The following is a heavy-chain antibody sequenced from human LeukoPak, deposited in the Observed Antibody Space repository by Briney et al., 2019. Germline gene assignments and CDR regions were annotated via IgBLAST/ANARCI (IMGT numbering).Heavy chain of an antibody. Sequence: SETLSLTCAVSDDSFSSHYWTWIRQPPGKGLEWIGYISYIGRTNYNPSLKSRVTISIDTSKNQFSLKLTSVTVADTAVYYCARDLVTVTKGFDIWGQGTMVSVSS. V-gene: IGHV4-59*11. CDR1: DDSFSSHY. J-gene: IGHJ3*02. CDR3: ARDLVTVTKGFDI. CDR2: ISYIGRT. D-gene: IGHD4-17*01.